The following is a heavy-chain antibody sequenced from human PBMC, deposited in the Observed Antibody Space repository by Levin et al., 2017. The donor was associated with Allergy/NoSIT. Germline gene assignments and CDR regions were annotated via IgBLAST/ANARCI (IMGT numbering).Heavy chain of an antibody. D-gene: IGHD3-10*01. CDR2: IKEDGTEK. J-gene: IGHJ4*02. CDR3: ARDSWAAYGSGSDE. V-gene: IGHV3-7*04. Sequence: GGSLRLSCAASGFTFSGYWMSWVRQAPGKGLEWVANIKEDGTEKYYVDSVKGRFTISRDNAKNSLYLQMDSLRAEDTAVYYCARDSWAAYGSGSDEWGQGTLVTVSP. CDR1: GFTFSGYW.